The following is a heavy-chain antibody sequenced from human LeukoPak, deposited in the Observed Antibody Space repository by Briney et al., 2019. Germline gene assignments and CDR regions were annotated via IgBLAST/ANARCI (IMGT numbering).Heavy chain of an antibody. J-gene: IGHJ4*02. Sequence: GGSVRLSCAASGFSFSSYSINWVRQASGKGLECVSYISGDGNAKHYTDSVKGRFTIYRDIAKNELYMQMNSMRAEDTAVYFCARDYVYAFDYWGQGTLVTVSS. CDR3: ARDYVYAFDY. CDR2: ISGDGNAK. CDR1: GFSFSSYS. D-gene: IGHD2/OR15-2a*01. V-gene: IGHV3-48*01.